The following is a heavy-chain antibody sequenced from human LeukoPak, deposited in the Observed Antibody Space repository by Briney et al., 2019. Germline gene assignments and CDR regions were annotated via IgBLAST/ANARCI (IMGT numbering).Heavy chain of an antibody. V-gene: IGHV3-21*01. Sequence: GGSLRLSCAASGFTFSSYGMNWVRQAPGKGLEWVSYISSTSSYIYYADSVKGRFTISRDNAKNSLYLQMNSLRAEDTAVYYCARAYYDFWSGSRYYYYMDVWGKGTTVTVSS. CDR3: ARAYYDFWSGSRYYYYMDV. D-gene: IGHD3-3*01. CDR2: ISSTSSYI. J-gene: IGHJ6*03. CDR1: GFTFSSYG.